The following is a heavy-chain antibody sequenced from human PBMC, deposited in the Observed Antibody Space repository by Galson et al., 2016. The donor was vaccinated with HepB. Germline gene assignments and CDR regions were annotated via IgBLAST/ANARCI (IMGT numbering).Heavy chain of an antibody. D-gene: IGHD3-22*01. CDR1: GFTFSGYG. Sequence: SLRLSCAVSGFTFSGYGMHWVRQAPGKGLEWVALIWNDGSKKYYGDSVRGRFTISRDNSKTTLYLQMNSLRAEDTAVYYCARSGSYFDSAGYYRDPFDYSGQGTLVTVSS. J-gene: IGHJ4*02. V-gene: IGHV3-33*01. CDR3: ARSGSYFDSAGYYRDPFDY. CDR2: IWNDGSKK.